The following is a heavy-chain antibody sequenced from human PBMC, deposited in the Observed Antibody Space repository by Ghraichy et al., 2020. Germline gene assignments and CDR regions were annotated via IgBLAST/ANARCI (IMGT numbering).Heavy chain of an antibody. Sequence: SETLSLTCTVSGGSVSSGSYYWSWVRQPPGKGLEWIGYIYYSGSTNYNPSLKSRVTISVDTSKNQFSLRLSSVTAADTAVYYCARDSSSYYFDYWGQGTLVTFSS. J-gene: IGHJ4*02. CDR1: GGSVSSGSYY. CDR2: IYYSGST. D-gene: IGHD6-13*01. CDR3: ARDSSSYYFDY. V-gene: IGHV4-61*01.